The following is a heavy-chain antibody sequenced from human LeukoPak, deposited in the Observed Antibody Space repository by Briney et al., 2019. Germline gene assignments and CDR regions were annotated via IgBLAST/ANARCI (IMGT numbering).Heavy chain of an antibody. V-gene: IGHV4-34*01. J-gene: IGHJ4*02. Sequence: SETLSLTCAVYGGSFSGYYWSWIRQPPGKGLEWIGEINHSGSTNYNPSLKSRVTISVDTSKNQFSLKLSSVTAADTAVYYCARVRDGYDYEFDYWGQGTLVTVSS. CDR3: ARVRDGYDYEFDY. D-gene: IGHD5-12*01. CDR2: INHSGST. CDR1: GGSFSGYY.